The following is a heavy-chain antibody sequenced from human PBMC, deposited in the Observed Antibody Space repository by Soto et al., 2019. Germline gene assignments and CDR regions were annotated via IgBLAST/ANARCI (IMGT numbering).Heavy chain of an antibody. V-gene: IGHV1-2*04. CDR1: GGTFSSYA. CDR3: AREEVGATLLGYYYYGMDV. J-gene: IGHJ6*02. CDR2: INPNSGGT. Sequence: GASVKVSCKASGGTFSSYAISWVRQAPGQGLEWMGWINPNSGGTNYAQKFQGWVTMTRDTSISTAYMELSRLRSDDTAVYYCAREEVGATLLGYYYYGMDVWGQGTTVTVSS. D-gene: IGHD1-26*01.